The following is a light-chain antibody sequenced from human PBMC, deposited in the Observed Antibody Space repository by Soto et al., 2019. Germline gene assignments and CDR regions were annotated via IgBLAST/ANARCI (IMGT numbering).Light chain of an antibody. CDR1: QTISSW. CDR3: QHYNSYSEA. Sequence: DIPMTQAPSTLSPSVRDRVRIICKASQTISSWLAWYQQKPGKAPKLLIYKASTLKSGVPSRFSGSGSGTEFTLTISSLQPDDFATYYCQHYNSYSEAFGQGTKVDIK. V-gene: IGKV1-5*03. CDR2: KAS. J-gene: IGKJ1*01.